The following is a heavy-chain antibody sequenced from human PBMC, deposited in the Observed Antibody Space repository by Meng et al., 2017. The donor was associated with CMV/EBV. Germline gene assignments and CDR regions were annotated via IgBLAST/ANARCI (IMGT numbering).Heavy chain of an antibody. J-gene: IGHJ4*02. Sequence: LTRAASGFTFSSYGMHWGRQAPGKGREWVAFIRYDGSNKYYADSVKGRFTISRDNSKNTLYLQMNSLRAEDTAVYYCAKHHGYCSSTSCRSFDYWGQGTLVTVSS. CDR2: IRYDGSNK. V-gene: IGHV3-30*02. CDR1: GFTFSSYG. CDR3: AKHHGYCSSTSCRSFDY. D-gene: IGHD2-2*01.